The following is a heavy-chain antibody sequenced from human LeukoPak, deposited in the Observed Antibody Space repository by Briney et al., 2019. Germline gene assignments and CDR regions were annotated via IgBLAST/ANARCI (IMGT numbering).Heavy chain of an antibody. J-gene: IGHJ4*02. CDR1: GFTFSSYA. CDR2: ISGSGGST. CDR3: AKAGSGSYYSYGFDY. D-gene: IGHD3-10*01. Sequence: GGSLRLSCAASGFTFSSYAMSWVRQAPGKGLEWVSAISGSGGSTYYADPVKGRFTISRDNSKNTLYLQMNSLRAEDTAVYYCAKAGSGSYYSYGFDYWGQGTLVTVSS. V-gene: IGHV3-23*01.